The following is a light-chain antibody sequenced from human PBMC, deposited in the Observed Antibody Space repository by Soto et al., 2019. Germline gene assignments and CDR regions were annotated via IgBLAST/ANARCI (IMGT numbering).Light chain of an antibody. CDR2: AAS. CDR3: KQSKSFPLT. V-gene: IGKV1-12*01. CDR1: QGIDRW. J-gene: IGKJ4*01. Sequence: DIQMTQSPSSLSASVGDRVTITCRASQGIDRWLAWYQQKPGEAPKVLIYAASSLRSGVPSRFSGSGYGTDFPLTISSLQPEDLATYYCKQSKSFPLTFGGGTKVEIK.